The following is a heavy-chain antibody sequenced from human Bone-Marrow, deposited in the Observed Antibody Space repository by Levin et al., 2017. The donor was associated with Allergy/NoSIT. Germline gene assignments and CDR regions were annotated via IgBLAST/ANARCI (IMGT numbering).Heavy chain of an antibody. CDR2: ISHDAKNK. J-gene: IGHJ5*02. V-gene: IGHV3-30*03. CDR3: ATDMGETSGKFRVWRWLVRALDR. Sequence: TGGSLRLSCAASGFIFANTAIHWVRQAPGKGLEWVAAISHDAKNKYYGDSMKERFAIYRDNSRNTAHLQLSNLRPGDTAVYFCATDMGETSGKFRVWRWLVRALDRWGHGTSVTV. D-gene: IGHD6-19*01. CDR1: GFIFANTA.